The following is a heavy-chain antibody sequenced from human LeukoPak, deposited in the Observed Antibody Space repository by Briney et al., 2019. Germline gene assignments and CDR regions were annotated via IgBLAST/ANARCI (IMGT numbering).Heavy chain of an antibody. Sequence: GGSLRLSCAASGFTFSSYGMNWVRQAPGKGLEWVAFISYDGSNKYYADSVRGRFTISRDNSKNTLYLQMNSPRAEDTAVYYCAKVRRYCSSTSCWGEDYFDYWGQGTLVTVSS. CDR1: GFTFSSYG. CDR3: AKVRRYCSSTSCWGEDYFDY. V-gene: IGHV3-30*18. CDR2: ISYDGSNK. D-gene: IGHD2-2*01. J-gene: IGHJ4*02.